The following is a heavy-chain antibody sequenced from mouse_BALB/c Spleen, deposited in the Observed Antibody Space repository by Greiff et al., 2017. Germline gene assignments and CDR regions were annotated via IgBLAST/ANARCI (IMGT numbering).Heavy chain of an antibody. V-gene: IGHV5-17*02. CDR3: ARPIYYDDDGFAY. J-gene: IGHJ3*01. CDR2: ISSGSSTI. D-gene: IGHD2-4*01. Sequence: EVQVVESGGGLVQPGGSRKLSCAASGFTFSSFGMHWVRQAPEKGLEWVAYISSGSSTIYYADTVKGRFTISRDNPKNTLFLQMTSLRSEDTAMYYCARPIYYDDDGFAYWGQGTLVTVSA. CDR1: GFTFSSFG.